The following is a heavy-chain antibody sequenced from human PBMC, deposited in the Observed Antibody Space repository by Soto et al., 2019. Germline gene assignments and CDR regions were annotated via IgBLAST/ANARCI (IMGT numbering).Heavy chain of an antibody. V-gene: IGHV4-59*01. CDR1: GGSISGFY. D-gene: IGHD3-16*01. CDR3: TRDGLYASGSYATSFYYDHTDV. CDR2: FYYNGNT. Sequence: QVQLQESGPGLVKPSENLSLTCSVSGGSISGFYWSWIRQTQGPGLEWIGYFYYNGNTNYTPSLEGRVSISVDPSEHQFSPKLSSVTAADTAVYYCTRDGLYASGSYATSFYYDHTDVWGKGTTGTVSS. J-gene: IGHJ6*03.